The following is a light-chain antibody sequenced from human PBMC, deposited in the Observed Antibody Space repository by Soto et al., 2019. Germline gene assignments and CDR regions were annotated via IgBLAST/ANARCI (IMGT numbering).Light chain of an antibody. CDR2: GAS. Sequence: EIVMTQSPATLSLSPVERATLSCRASQSVSSNLAWYQQKPGQAPRLLIYGASTRATGIPARFSGSGSGTEFTLTITSLQSEDFAVYYCQQYNNWWTFGQGTKV. V-gene: IGKV3-15*01. CDR3: QQYNNWWT. J-gene: IGKJ1*01. CDR1: QSVSSN.